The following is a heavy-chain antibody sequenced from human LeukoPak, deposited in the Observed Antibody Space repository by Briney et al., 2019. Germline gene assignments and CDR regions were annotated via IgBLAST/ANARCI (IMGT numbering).Heavy chain of an antibody. CDR3: ARTYGVVVPAAMNF. D-gene: IGHD2-2*01. CDR2: IYASGNT. V-gene: IGHV4-4*07. J-gene: IGHJ4*02. CDR1: GGSISSYY. Sequence: SETLSLTCTVSGGSISSYYWSWVRQPAGKGLEWIGRIYASGNTNYNPSLKSRVTISVDTSKNQFSLKLSSVTAADTAVYYCARTYGVVVPAAMNFWGQGTLVTVSS.